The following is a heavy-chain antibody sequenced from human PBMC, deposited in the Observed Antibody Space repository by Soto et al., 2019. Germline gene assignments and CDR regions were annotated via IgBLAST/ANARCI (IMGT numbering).Heavy chain of an antibody. V-gene: IGHV3-48*02. CDR2: ISSGSDTI. J-gene: IGHJ4*02. CDR1: GFTFSDYG. CDR3: ARVSTPWEDEY. D-gene: IGHD1-26*01. Sequence: EVQLVESGGGLVQPGGSLRLSCAASGFTFSDYGVNWVRQAPGKGLEWISYISSGSDTIYYADSVKGRFTISRHDAKNSLFRQMPSLREEERAVYYCARVSTPWEDEYWGQGTLVTVSS.